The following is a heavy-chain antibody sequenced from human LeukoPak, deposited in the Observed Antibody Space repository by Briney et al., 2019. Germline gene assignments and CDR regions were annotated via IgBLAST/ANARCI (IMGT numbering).Heavy chain of an antibody. CDR1: GGTFSSYA. CDR2: IIPIFGTA. Sequence: GASVKVSCKAPGGTFSSYAISWVRQAPGQGLEWMGGIIPIFGTANYAQKFQGRVTITTDESTSTAYMELSSLRSEDTAVYYCARRDITGTWFDYWGQGTLVTVSS. J-gene: IGHJ4*02. V-gene: IGHV1-69*05. D-gene: IGHD1-7*01. CDR3: ARRDITGTWFDY.